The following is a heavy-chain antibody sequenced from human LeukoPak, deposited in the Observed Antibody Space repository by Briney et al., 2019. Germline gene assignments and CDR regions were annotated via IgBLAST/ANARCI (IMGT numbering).Heavy chain of an antibody. CDR3: ARPVAGHTYGHFDY. Sequence: GGSLRLSCAASGFTFSSYAMSWVRQAPGKGLEWVSAISGSGGSTYYADSVKGRFTISRDNSKNTLCLQMNSLRAEDTAVYYCARPVAGHTYGHFDYWGQGALVTVSS. V-gene: IGHV3-23*01. J-gene: IGHJ4*02. CDR2: ISGSGGST. CDR1: GFTFSSYA. D-gene: IGHD5-18*01.